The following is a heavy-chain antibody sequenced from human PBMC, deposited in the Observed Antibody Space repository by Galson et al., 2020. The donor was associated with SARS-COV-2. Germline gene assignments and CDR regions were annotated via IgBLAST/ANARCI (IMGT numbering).Heavy chain of an antibody. CDR3: ATNFINYGEGFDY. J-gene: IGHJ4*02. CDR2: FDPEDGET. CDR1: GYTLTELS. Sequence: GESLKISCKVSGYTLTELSMHWVRQAPGKGLEWMGGFDPEDGETIYAQKFQGRVTMTEDTSTDTAYMELSSLRSEDTAVYYCATNFINYGEGFDYWGQGTLVTVSS. D-gene: IGHD3-10*01. V-gene: IGHV1-24*01.